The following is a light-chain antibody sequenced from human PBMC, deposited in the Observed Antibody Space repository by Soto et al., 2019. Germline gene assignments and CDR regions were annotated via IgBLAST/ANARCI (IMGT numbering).Light chain of an antibody. CDR2: DDS. J-gene: IGLJ1*01. Sequence: SYELTQPPSVSVAPGQTARITCGGNNIGSKSVHWYQQKPGQAPVLVVYDDSDRPSGIPERFSGSNSGNTATLTISRVQAXDEXXXYCQXWDXXXDPSGYVFGTGTKLTVL. CDR1: NIGSKS. V-gene: IGLV3-21*02. CDR3: QXWDXXXDPSGYV.